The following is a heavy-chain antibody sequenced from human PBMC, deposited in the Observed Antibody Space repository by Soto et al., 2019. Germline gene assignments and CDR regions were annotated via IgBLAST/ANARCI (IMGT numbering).Heavy chain of an antibody. CDR3: AKDLYSSSWYSYDVGMDV. Sequence: QVQLVESGGGVVQPGRSLRLSCAASGFTFSSYGMHWVRQAPGKGLEWVAVISYDGSNKYYADSVKGRFTISRDNSKNTLYLQMNSLRAEDTAVYYCAKDLYSSSWYSYDVGMDVWDQGTTVTVSS. V-gene: IGHV3-30*18. D-gene: IGHD6-13*01. CDR2: ISYDGSNK. J-gene: IGHJ6*02. CDR1: GFTFSSYG.